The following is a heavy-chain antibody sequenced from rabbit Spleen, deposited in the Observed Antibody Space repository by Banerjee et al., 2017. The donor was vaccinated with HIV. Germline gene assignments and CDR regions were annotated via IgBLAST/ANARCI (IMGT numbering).Heavy chain of an antibody. CDR3: ARFYAGYGDFGYAAM. CDR2: IHGGSKNNI. Sequence: QSLEESGGDLVKPGASLTLTCTASGFSFSAGYYTCWVRQAPGKGLEWIACIHGGSKNNIYYASWAKGRFTISKTSSTTVTLQMTSLTVADTATYFCARFYAGYGDFGYAAMWGPGTLVTVS. J-gene: IGHJ4*01. CDR1: GFSFSAGYY. V-gene: IGHV1S40*01. D-gene: IGHD7-1*01.